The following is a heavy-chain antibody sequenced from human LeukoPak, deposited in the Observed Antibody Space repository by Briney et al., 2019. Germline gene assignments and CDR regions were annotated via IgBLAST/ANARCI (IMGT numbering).Heavy chain of an antibody. V-gene: IGHV5-51*01. CDR2: IYPGDSDT. J-gene: IGHJ6*02. CDR1: GYSFTTYW. D-gene: IGHD1-26*01. CDR3: VRPEGGNGMDV. Sequence: GESLKISCKGSGYSFTTYWFGWVRQMPGKGLEWMGTIYPGDSDTRYSPSLQGLVTISADKSISTAYLQWSSLKASDTAMYYCVRPEGGNGMDVWGQGTTVTVSS.